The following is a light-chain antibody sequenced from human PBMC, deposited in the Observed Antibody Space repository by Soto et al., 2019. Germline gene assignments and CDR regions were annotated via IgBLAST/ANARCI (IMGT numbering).Light chain of an antibody. CDR2: DAS. J-gene: IGKJ1*01. CDR3: QQYNNWLKWT. Sequence: EIVMTQSPATLSVSPGERATLSCRASQSISSNLAWYQQKPGQGPRLLIYDASTRATGIPARFSGSGSGTDFTLTISSLQSEDFAVYYCQQYNNWLKWTFGQGTKVESK. CDR1: QSISSN. V-gene: IGKV3-15*01.